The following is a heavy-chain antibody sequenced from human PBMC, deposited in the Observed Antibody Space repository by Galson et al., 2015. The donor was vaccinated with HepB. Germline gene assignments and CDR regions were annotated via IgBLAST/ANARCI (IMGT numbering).Heavy chain of an antibody. Sequence: SVKVSCKASGYTFTSYAMHWVRQAPGQRLEWMGWINAGNGNTKYSQKFQGRVTITRDTSASTAYMELSSLRSEDTAVYYCARDQTAMYGSYEIAFDIWGQGTMVTVSS. CDR3: ARDQTAMYGSYEIAFDI. J-gene: IGHJ3*02. CDR1: GYTFTSYA. CDR2: INAGNGNT. D-gene: IGHD1-26*01. V-gene: IGHV1-3*01.